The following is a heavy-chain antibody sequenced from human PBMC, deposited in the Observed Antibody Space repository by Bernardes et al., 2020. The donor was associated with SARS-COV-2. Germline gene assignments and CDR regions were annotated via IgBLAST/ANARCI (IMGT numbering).Heavy chain of an antibody. CDR1: GDSLSNSF. V-gene: IGHV4-59*01. Sequence: SETLSLTCVVSGDSLSNSFWSWIRKPPGRGLEWIGYISYSGSSNYNPPLKSRVTISVDTSKIQFSLELRSVTAADTAVYYFAIDRGEVVALFGVVTGPQYYDFWVLGMLVTVSS. CDR2: ISYSGSS. D-gene: IGHD3-3*01. CDR3: AIDRGEVVALFGVVTGPQYYDF. J-gene: IGHJ4*02.